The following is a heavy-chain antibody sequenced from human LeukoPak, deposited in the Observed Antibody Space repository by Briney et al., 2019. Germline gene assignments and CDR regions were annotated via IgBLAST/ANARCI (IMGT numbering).Heavy chain of an antibody. CDR1: GGSISSSSYY. Sequence: SETLSLTCTVSGGSISSSSYYWGWIRQPPGKGLEWIGSIYYSGSTYYNPSLKSRVTISVDTSKNQFSLKLSSVTAADTAVYYCARDFIYNYDISGGAFDIWGQGTMVTVSS. V-gene: IGHV4-39*07. CDR3: ARDFIYNYDISGGAFDI. J-gene: IGHJ3*02. D-gene: IGHD3-9*01. CDR2: IYYSGST.